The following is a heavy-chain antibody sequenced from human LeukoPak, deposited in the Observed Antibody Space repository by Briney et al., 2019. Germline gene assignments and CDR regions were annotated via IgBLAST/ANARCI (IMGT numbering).Heavy chain of an antibody. Sequence: ASVKVSCKASGYTFTSYVISWVRQAPGQGLEWMGWISAYTGNTNYAQKVQGRVTMTTDTSTSTAYMELRSLRSDDTAAYYCARDCGNCGGAPDDTFDIWGQGTMVTVSS. CDR2: ISAYTGNT. CDR1: GYTFTSYV. J-gene: IGHJ3*02. D-gene: IGHD2-21*01. CDR3: ARDCGNCGGAPDDTFDI. V-gene: IGHV1-18*01.